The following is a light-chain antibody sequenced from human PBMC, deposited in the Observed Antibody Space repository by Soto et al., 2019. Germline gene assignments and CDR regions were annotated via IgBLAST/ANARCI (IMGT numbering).Light chain of an antibody. V-gene: IGKV3-20*01. CDR2: GAS. CDR3: QQYSSSPIT. Sequence: EVVLTQSPFTLSLSPVERSTLSCIASQAVSSTYLAWYQQKPGQAPRLLIYGASSRATGIPDRFSGGGSGTDFSLTISRLDPEDFAVYYCQQYSSSPITFGQGTRLEIK. J-gene: IGKJ5*01. CDR1: QAVSSTY.